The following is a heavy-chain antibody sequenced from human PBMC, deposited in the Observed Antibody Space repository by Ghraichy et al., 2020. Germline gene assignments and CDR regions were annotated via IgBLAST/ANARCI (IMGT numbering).Heavy chain of an antibody. Sequence: GGSLRLSCAASGFTFSSYAMSWVRQAPGKGLEWVSAISGSGGSTYYADSVKGRFTISRDNSKNTLYLQMNSLRAEDTAVYYCAIGAYSSGWYRDYDSSGFDYWGQGTLVTVSS. D-gene: IGHD6-19*01. CDR3: AIGAYSSGWYRDYDSSGFDY. J-gene: IGHJ4*02. CDR1: GFTFSSYA. V-gene: IGHV3-23*01. CDR2: ISGSGGST.